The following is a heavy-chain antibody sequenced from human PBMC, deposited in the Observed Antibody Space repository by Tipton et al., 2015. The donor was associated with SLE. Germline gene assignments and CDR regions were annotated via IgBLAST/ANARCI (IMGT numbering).Heavy chain of an antibody. CDR1: GGSFSGYY. V-gene: IGHV4-34*01. D-gene: IGHD3-10*01. J-gene: IGHJ4*02. CDR2: INHSGST. Sequence: LRLSCAVYGGSFSGYYWSWIRQPPGKGLEWIGEINHSGSTNYNPSLKSRVTISVDTSKNQFSLKLSSVTAADTAVYYCARHIDSGNYYSALDYWGQGTLVIVSS. CDR3: ARHIDSGNYYSALDY.